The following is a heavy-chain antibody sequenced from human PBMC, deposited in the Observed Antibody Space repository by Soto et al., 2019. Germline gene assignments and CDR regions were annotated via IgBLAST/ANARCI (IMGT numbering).Heavy chain of an antibody. CDR1: GFTCSGSA. D-gene: IGHD6-6*01. V-gene: IGHV3-73*01. CDR3: TRYEEIFIAARPNTYYYYGMDV. Sequence: PGGSLRLSCAASGFTCSGSAMHWVRQASGKGLEWVGRIRSKANSYATAYAASVKGRFTISRDDSKNTAYLQMNSLKTEDTAVYYCTRYEEIFIAARPNTYYYYGMDVWGQGTTVTVSS. CDR2: IRSKANSYAT. J-gene: IGHJ6*02.